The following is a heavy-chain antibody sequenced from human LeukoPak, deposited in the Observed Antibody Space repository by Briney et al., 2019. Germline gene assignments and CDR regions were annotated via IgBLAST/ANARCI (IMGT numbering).Heavy chain of an antibody. D-gene: IGHD4-17*01. J-gene: IGHJ3*02. Sequence: PGGSLRLSCAASGFTFSSYAMHWVRQAPGKGLEWVAVISYDGSKKYYADPVKGRFTISRDNSKNTLYLQMTSLRAEDTAVYYFARPHDYGELNDAFDIWGQGTMVTVYS. V-gene: IGHV3-30*04. CDR2: ISYDGSKK. CDR3: ARPHDYGELNDAFDI. CDR1: GFTFSSYA.